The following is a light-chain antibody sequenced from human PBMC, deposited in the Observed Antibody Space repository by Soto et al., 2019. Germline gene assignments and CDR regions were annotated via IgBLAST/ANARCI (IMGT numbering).Light chain of an antibody. J-gene: IGKJ1*01. Sequence: EIVMTQSPATLSVSPGGRATLSCSASQSISDTLAWYQQKPGQAPRLLNQGASTRAPGFPARFSGSVSGTDVTLTISSLQSEDFAVYYCQQYKNWPWTFGQGTKVDIK. CDR3: QQYKNWPWT. CDR1: QSISDT. CDR2: GAS. V-gene: IGKV3-15*01.